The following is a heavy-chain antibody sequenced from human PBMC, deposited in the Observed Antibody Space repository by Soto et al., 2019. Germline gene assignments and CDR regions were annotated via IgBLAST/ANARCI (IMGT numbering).Heavy chain of an antibody. CDR3: ARGGRSALDF. CDR1: GFTSNSYW. Sequence: EVQLAESGGGLVQPGESLRLSCAASGFTSNSYWMHWVRQAPGKGVEWVANVKQDGSEKNYVDSVKGRFTVSRDNAKNSLYLQMNSLRAEDTAVYYSARGGRSALDFWGQGTVVTVSS. CDR2: VKQDGSEK. D-gene: IGHD1-26*01. V-gene: IGHV3-7*01. J-gene: IGHJ3*01.